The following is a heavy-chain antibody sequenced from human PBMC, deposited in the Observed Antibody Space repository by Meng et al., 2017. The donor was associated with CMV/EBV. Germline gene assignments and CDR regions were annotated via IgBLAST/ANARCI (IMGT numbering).Heavy chain of an antibody. J-gene: IGHJ6*02. CDR1: GFTFSSYA. V-gene: IGHV3-23*03. Sequence: LSLTCAASGFTFSSYAMSWVRQAPGKGLEWVSVIYSGGSSTYYADSVKGRFTISRDNSKNTLYLQMNSLRAEDTAVYYCAKGNYDFWSGSQILHYYYGMDVWGQGTTVTVSS. CDR2: IYSGGSST. CDR3: AKGNYDFWSGSQILHYYYGMDV. D-gene: IGHD3-3*01.